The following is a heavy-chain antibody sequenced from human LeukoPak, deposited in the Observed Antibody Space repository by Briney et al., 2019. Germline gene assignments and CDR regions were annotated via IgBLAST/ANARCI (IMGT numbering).Heavy chain of an antibody. CDR2: IIPILGIA. CDR3: AREDGIVVGATYYFDY. Sequence: SVKVSCKASGGTFSSYAISWVRQAPGQGLEWMGRIIPILGIANYAQKFHGRVTITADKSTGTAYMELSSLRSEDTAVYYCAREDGIVVGATYYFDYWGQGTLVTVSS. J-gene: IGHJ4*02. D-gene: IGHD1-26*01. V-gene: IGHV1-69*04. CDR1: GGTFSSYA.